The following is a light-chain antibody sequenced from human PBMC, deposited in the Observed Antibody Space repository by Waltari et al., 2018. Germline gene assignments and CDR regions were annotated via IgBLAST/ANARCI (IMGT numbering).Light chain of an antibody. Sequence: QLVLTQSPSASASLGASVKLTCTLSSGHSSNVIAWHQQQSEKGPRYLMKVNSDGSHSKGDDIPDRFSGSSSGAERYLTISSVQSEDEADYYCQTGGHDTWVFGGGTKLTVL. V-gene: IGLV4-69*01. CDR1: SGHSSNV. J-gene: IGLJ3*02. CDR3: QTGGHDTWV. CDR2: VNSDGSH.